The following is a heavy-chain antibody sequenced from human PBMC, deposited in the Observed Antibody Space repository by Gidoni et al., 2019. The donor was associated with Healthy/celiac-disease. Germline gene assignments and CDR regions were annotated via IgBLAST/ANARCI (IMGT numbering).Heavy chain of an antibody. Sequence: QVQLVQSGAEVKKPGSSVKVSCKASGGTFSSYTISWVRQAPGQGLEWMGRIIPILGIANYAQKFQGRVTITADKSTSTAYMELSSLRSEDTAVYYCASLVVVTARDYVSGMDVWGQGTTVTVSS. CDR2: IIPILGIA. CDR3: ASLVVVTARDYVSGMDV. D-gene: IGHD2-21*02. J-gene: IGHJ6*02. V-gene: IGHV1-69*02. CDR1: GGTFSSYT.